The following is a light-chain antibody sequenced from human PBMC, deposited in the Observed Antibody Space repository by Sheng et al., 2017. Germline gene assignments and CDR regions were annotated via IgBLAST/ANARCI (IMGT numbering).Light chain of an antibody. CDR1: QSVSSSY. CDR3: QQYGSSPPVVA. CDR2: GAS. Sequence: EIVLTQSPGTLSLSPGERATLSCRASQSVSSSYLVWYQQKPGQAPRLLIYGASSRATGIPDRFSGSGSGTDFTLTISRLEPEDFAVYYCQQYGSSPPVVAFGQGTKVEIK. V-gene: IGKV3-20*01. J-gene: IGKJ1*01.